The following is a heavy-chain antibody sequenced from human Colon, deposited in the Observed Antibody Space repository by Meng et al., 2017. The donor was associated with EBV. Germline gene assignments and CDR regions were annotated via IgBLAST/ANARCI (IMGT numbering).Heavy chain of an antibody. Sequence: SDSALVQPPQSLSPPCAFSGDSISSGDYSWSWIRQPPGQGLEWIGYIYHGGTTYNTSLKSRVTISVDNSKNQFSLRLTSVTAADTAVYYCARGPYCGGDCYWFDPWGQGTLVTVSS. J-gene: IGHJ5*02. CDR1: GDSISSGDYS. CDR3: ARGPYCGGDCYWFDP. V-gene: IGHV4-30-2*01. D-gene: IGHD2-21*02. CDR2: IYHGGTT.